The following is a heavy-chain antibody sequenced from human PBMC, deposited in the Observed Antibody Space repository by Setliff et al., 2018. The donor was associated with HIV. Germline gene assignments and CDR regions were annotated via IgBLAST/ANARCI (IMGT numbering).Heavy chain of an antibody. V-gene: IGHV2-5*02. CDR2: IYWDDDK. D-gene: IGHD3-22*01. CDR1: NFSLTTIGVG. J-gene: IGHJ5*02. Sequence: SGPTLVNPTQPLALTCTFSNFSLTTIGVGVGWIRQPPGKALEWLALIYWDDDKRYSPSLKTRLAITISIDTSKIQFSLNLTSVTAADTAVYYCASRIYYYDSNNFLREEGFDPWGQGTLFTVSS. CDR3: ASRIYYYDSNNFLREEGFDP.